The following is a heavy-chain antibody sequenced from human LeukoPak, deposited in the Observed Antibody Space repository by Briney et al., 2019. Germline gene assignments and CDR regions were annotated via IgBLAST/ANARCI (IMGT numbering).Heavy chain of an antibody. CDR2: IYYSGST. Sequence: SETLSLTCTVSGGSISSYYWGWIRQPPGKGLEWIGSIYYSGSTYYNPSLKSRVTISVDTSKNQFSLKLSSVTAADTAVYYCARRGGYSSSSWGQGTLVTVSP. D-gene: IGHD6-6*01. CDR1: GGSISSYY. J-gene: IGHJ4*02. V-gene: IGHV4-39*01. CDR3: ARRGGYSSSS.